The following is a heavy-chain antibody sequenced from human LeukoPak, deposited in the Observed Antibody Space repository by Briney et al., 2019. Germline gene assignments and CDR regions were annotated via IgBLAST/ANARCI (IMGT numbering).Heavy chain of an antibody. J-gene: IGHJ4*02. CDR2: ISSGSTI. Sequence: PGGSLRPSCAASGFTFSSYEMNWVRQAPGKGLEWVSYISSGSTIYYADSVKGRFTISRDNAKNSLYLQMNSLRAEDTAVYYCARVIGEWELLGIDYWGQGTLVTVSS. CDR3: ARVIGEWELLGIDY. V-gene: IGHV3-48*03. D-gene: IGHD1-26*01. CDR1: GFTFSSYE.